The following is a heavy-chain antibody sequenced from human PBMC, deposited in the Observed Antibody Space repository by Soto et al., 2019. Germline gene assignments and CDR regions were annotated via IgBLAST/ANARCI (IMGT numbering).Heavy chain of an antibody. CDR3: AREEETRSYYYDSSGYTAPSYFDY. CDR2: IYYSGST. V-gene: IGHV4-59*01. J-gene: IGHJ4*02. D-gene: IGHD3-22*01. Sequence: SETLSLTCTVSGGSISSYYRSWIRQPPGKGLEWIGYIYYSGSTNYNPSLKSRVTISVDTSKNQFSLKLSSVTAADTAVYYCAREEETRSYYYDSSGYTAPSYFDYWGQGTLVTVSS. CDR1: GGSISSYY.